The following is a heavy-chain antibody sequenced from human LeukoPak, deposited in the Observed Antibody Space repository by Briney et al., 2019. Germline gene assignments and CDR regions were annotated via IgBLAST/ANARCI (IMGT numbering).Heavy chain of an antibody. D-gene: IGHD6-13*01. CDR2: INSDGSST. V-gene: IGHV3-74*01. Sequence: GGSLRLSCAASGFTFSSYWMHWVRQAPGKGLVWVSRINSDGSSTSYADSVKGRFTISRDNSKNTLYLQMNSLRAEDTAVYYCAKGSSSYYFAFDIWGQGTMVTVSS. CDR1: GFTFSSYW. CDR3: AKGSSSYYFAFDI. J-gene: IGHJ3*02.